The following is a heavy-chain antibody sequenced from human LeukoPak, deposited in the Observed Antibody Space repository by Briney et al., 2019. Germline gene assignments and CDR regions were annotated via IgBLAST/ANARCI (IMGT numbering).Heavy chain of an antibody. V-gene: IGHV4-61*02. D-gene: IGHD3-22*01. CDR3: ARTASGYYLFDY. Sequence: KSSETLSLTCTVSGGSIRSGSYYWNWIRQPAGKGLEWIGRMYTSGTTNYNPSLKSRVTISVDTSKNQFSLKLSSVTAADTAVYYCARTASGYYLFDYWGQGTLVTVSS. CDR2: MYTSGTT. J-gene: IGHJ4*02. CDR1: GGSIRSGSYY.